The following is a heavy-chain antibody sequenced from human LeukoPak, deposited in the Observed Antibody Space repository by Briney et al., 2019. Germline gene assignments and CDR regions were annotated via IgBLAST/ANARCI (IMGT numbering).Heavy chain of an antibody. D-gene: IGHD1-26*01. Sequence: SETLSLTCIVSGGSISSGGYYWSWIRQHPGKGLEWIGYIYYSGSTYYNPSLKSRVTISVDTSKNQFSLKLSSVTAADTAVYYCATTRYSGSYSFDYWGQGTLVTVSS. V-gene: IGHV4-31*03. CDR2: IYYSGST. CDR1: GGSISSGGYY. J-gene: IGHJ4*02. CDR3: ATTRYSGSYSFDY.